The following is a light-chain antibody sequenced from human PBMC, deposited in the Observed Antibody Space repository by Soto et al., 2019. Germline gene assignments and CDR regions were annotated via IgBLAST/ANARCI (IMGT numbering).Light chain of an antibody. CDR2: DVG. CDR1: NSDVGAYSY. J-gene: IGLJ3*02. V-gene: IGLV2-14*03. Sequence: QSALTQPASVSGSPGQSITISCTGTNSDVGAYSYVSWYQQYPGKAPKLLIYDVGARPSGISDRFSGSKSGNTASLTISGLQAEDEADYYCSSYISMIVRVFGGGTKLTVL. CDR3: SSYISMIVRV.